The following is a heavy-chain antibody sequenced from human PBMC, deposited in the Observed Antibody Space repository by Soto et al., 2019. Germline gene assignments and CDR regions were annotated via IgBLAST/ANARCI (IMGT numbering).Heavy chain of an antibody. D-gene: IGHD6-13*01. V-gene: IGHV4-4*02. CDR2: IHHSGST. CDR1: GGSVSRDNW. CDR3: ERGGYRSSRYYRAYYYYGMDV. Sequence: SETLSLTCGVSGGSVSRDNWWSWVRQPPGKGLEWIGEIHHSGSTNYSPSLKSRVTMSVDKSRNQFSLKLTSVTAADTAVYYCERGGYRSSRYYRAYYYYGMDVWGQGTTVTVSS. J-gene: IGHJ6*02.